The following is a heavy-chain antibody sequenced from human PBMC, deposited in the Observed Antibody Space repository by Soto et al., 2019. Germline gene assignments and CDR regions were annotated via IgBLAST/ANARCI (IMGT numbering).Heavy chain of an antibody. CDR3: ARKAVPDF. V-gene: IGHV3-30-3*01. J-gene: IGHJ4*02. D-gene: IGHD2-2*01. CDR2: ITYDATNE. CDR1: GFSFSKYA. Sequence: PGGSLRLSCAASGFSFSKYAMHWVRQAPGKGLEWVAVITYDATNEYYADSVKGRFTISRDNSNNTLSLHMSSLRLADTAVYYCARKAVPDFWGQGTLVPVSS.